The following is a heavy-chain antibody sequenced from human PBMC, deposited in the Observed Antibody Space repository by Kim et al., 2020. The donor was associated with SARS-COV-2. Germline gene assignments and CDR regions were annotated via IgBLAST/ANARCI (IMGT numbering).Heavy chain of an antibody. CDR1: GFTFSSYA. J-gene: IGHJ6*02. V-gene: IGHV3-23*01. Sequence: GGSLRLSCAASGFTFSSYAMSWVRQAPGKGLEWVAAISGSGGSTYYADSVKGRFTISRDNSKTTLYLQMNSLRAEDTAVYYCARNPPRTFYGSGRGGIDVWGQGTTVTVSS. D-gene: IGHD3-10*01. CDR2: ISGSGGST. CDR3: ARNPPRTFYGSGRGGIDV.